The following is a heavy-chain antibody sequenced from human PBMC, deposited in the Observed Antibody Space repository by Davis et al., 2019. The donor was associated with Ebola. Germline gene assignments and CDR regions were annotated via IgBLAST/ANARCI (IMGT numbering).Heavy chain of an antibody. CDR1: GGSISSSSYH. CDR3: ARDYYDSSGYLWYFDL. Sequence: MPGGSLRLSCTVSGGSISSSSYHWGWIRQPPGKGLEWIGSMYYSGSTYYNPSLKSRVTISVDTSKNQFSLKLSSVTAADTAVYYCARDYYDSSGYLWYFDLWGRGTLVSVSS. CDR2: MYYSGST. V-gene: IGHV4-39*02. J-gene: IGHJ2*01. D-gene: IGHD3-22*01.